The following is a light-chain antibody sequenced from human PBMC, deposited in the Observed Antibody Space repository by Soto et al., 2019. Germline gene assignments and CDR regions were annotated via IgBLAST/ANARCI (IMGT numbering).Light chain of an antibody. CDR1: SSNVGGYDY. Sequence: QSVLTQPRSVSGSPGQSVTISCTGTSSNVGGYDYVSWYQQHPGMAPQLIIYDIAKRPSGVPDRFSGSKSGNTASLTISVLQAEDEADYYCCSYAGSYSGVFGEGTKVTVL. CDR2: DIA. J-gene: IGLJ3*02. V-gene: IGLV2-11*01. CDR3: CSYAGSYSGV.